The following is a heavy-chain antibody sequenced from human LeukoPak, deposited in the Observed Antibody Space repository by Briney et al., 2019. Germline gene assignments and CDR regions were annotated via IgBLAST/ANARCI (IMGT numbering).Heavy chain of an antibody. V-gene: IGHV3-30*18. CDR2: ISYDGSNK. J-gene: IGHJ4*02. Sequence: GGSLRLSCAASGFTFSSYGMHWVRRAPGKGLEWVAVISYDGSNKYYADSVKGRFTISRDNSKNTLYLQMNSLRAEDTAVYYCAKDQGKQWLVRLGDYWGQGTLVTVSS. CDR1: GFTFSSYG. CDR3: AKDQGKQWLVRLGDY. D-gene: IGHD6-19*01.